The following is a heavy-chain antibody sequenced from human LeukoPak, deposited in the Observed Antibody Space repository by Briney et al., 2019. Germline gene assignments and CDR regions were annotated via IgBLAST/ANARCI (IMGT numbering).Heavy chain of an antibody. V-gene: IGHV4-59*01. CDR3: ARAYPYDSSVLDAFDI. CDR2: IFYTGDT. CDR1: DGSIXNYH. D-gene: IGHD3-22*01. Sequence: ETLSLTXXVXDGSIXNYHWSWVRQPPGKGLEWLGCIFYTGDTKYDPSLKSRVTISLDTSKNQFSLKLSSVTAADTAVYYCARAYPYDSSVLDAFDIWGQGTMVTVSS. J-gene: IGHJ3*02.